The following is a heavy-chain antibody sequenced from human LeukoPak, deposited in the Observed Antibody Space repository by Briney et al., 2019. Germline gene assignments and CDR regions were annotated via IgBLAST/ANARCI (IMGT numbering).Heavy chain of an antibody. CDR2: IIPIFGTA. V-gene: IGHV1-69*06. D-gene: IGHD4-17*01. Sequence: SVTVSCKASGGTFSSYAISWVRQAPGQGLEWMGGIIPIFGTANYAQKFQGRVTITADKSTSTAYMELSSLRSEDTAVYYCAGSSMTTVTTHYFDYWGQGTLVTVSS. CDR1: GGTFSSYA. CDR3: AGSSMTTVTTHYFDY. J-gene: IGHJ4*02.